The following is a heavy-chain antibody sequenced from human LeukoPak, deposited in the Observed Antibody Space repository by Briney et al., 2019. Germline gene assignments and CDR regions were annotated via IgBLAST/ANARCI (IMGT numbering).Heavy chain of an antibody. J-gene: IGHJ4*02. CDR2: IDWDDDK. CDR1: GFSLTTRGMR. D-gene: IGHD3-22*01. CDR3: ARLPQYYYDSSDEGN. Sequence: SGPALVKPTQTLTLTCTFSGFSLTTRGMRVSWIRQPPGKALEWLARIDWDDDKYYTTSLKTRLTISKDTSNNQVVLTMTNMDPVDTATYYCARLPQYYYDSSDEGNWGQGTLVTVSS. V-gene: IGHV2-70*04.